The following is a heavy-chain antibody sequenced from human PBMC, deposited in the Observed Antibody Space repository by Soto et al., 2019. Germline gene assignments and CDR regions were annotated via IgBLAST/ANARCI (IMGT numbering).Heavy chain of an antibody. CDR3: ARGKGWLVEWDYYSYGMDV. D-gene: IGHD6-19*01. J-gene: IGHJ6*02. Sequence: QVQLVQSGAEVQKPGASVKVSCKASGYTFTGYYMHWVRQATGQGLEWMGWINPNSGGTNYAQKFQGWVTMTRDTSISTAYMELSRLRSDDTAVYYCARGKGWLVEWDYYSYGMDVWGQGTTVTVSS. CDR2: INPNSGGT. V-gene: IGHV1-2*04. CDR1: GYTFTGYY.